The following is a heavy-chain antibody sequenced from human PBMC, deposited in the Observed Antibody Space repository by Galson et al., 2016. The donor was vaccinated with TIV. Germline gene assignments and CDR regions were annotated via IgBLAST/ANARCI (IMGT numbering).Heavy chain of an antibody. J-gene: IGHJ3*02. V-gene: IGHV5-51*01. CDR1: GYNFITYW. CDR3: ARRGGSDSPARAFDI. CDR2: IFPSDSDT. D-gene: IGHD2-21*01. Sequence: QSGAEVKKTGESLKISCKGSGYNFITYWIGWARQMPGKGLEWMGIIFPSDSDTRYSPSFEGQVTISADKSASTISLQWTSLKTSDSGIYYCARRGGSDSPARAFDIWDQGTMVTVSS.